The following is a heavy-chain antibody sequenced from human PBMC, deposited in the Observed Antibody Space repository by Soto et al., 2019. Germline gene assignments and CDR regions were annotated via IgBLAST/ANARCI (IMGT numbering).Heavy chain of an antibody. V-gene: IGHV3-7*05. D-gene: IGHD6-19*01. J-gene: IGHJ4*02. CDR3: ARTHSFSSGWFRGSDYFDY. CDR2: IKQDGSEK. Sequence: GGSLRLSCAASGFTFSSYWMSWVRQAPGKGLEWVANIKQDGSEKYYVDSVKGRFTISRDNAKNSLYLQMNSLRAEDTAVYYCARTHSFSSGWFRGSDYFDYWGQGTLVTVSS. CDR1: GFTFSSYW.